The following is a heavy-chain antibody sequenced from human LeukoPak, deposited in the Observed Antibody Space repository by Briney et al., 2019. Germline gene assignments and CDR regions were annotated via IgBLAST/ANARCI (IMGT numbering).Heavy chain of an antibody. V-gene: IGHV4-39*07. CDR3: ARGTMTTVTYYFDY. Sequence: SETLSLTCTVSGGSTSSSTYYWDWIRQPPGKGLEWIGEINHSGSTNYNPSLKSRVTISVDTSKNQFSLKLSSVTAADTAVYYCARGTMTTVTYYFDYWGQGTLVTVSS. CDR1: GGSTSSSTYY. J-gene: IGHJ4*02. D-gene: IGHD4-17*01. CDR2: INHSGST.